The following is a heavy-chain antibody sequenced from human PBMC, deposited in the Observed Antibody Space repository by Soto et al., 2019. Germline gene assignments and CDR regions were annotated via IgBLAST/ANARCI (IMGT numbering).Heavy chain of an antibody. J-gene: IGHJ4*02. CDR3: ARDGYDGSGSPYPAY. CDR1: GGSMSDFF. D-gene: IGHD3-10*01. Sequence: TLSLTCSVSGGSMSDFFWSWIRQSPERGLEWIGYVYYLGSTDYNPSLKSRVTISVDTSKRQFSLRLSSVTAADAAIYYCARDGYDGSGSPYPAYWGPGTQVTVSS. CDR2: VYYLGST. V-gene: IGHV4-59*01.